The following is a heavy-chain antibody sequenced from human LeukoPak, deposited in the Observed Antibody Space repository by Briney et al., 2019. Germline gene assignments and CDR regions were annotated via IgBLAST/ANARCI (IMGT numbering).Heavy chain of an antibody. J-gene: IGHJ3*02. CDR2: IDPSYSYT. CDR3: ASLLDSSGWANDAFDI. V-gene: IGHV5-10-1*01. Sequence: GESLKISCKGSGYSFTSYWMSWVRQMPGKGLEWIGRIDPSYSYTNYTPSFQGHVTISADKSISTAYLQWSSLKASDTAMYYCASLLDSSGWANDAFDIWGQGTMVTVSS. CDR1: GYSFTSYW. D-gene: IGHD6-19*01.